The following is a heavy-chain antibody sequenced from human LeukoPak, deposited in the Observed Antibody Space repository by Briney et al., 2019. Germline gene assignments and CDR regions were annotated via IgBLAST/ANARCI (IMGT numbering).Heavy chain of an antibody. CDR3: AILPGYSSGWYEVNY. V-gene: IGHV3-23*01. Sequence: GGSLRLSCAASGFTFSSYAVSWVRQAPGKGLEWVSGISGSGGSTYYEDSVKGRFTISRDNSRNTLYLQMNSQRAEDTAVYYCAILPGYSSGWYEVNYWGQGTLVTVSS. D-gene: IGHD6-13*01. CDR1: GFTFSSYA. CDR2: ISGSGGST. J-gene: IGHJ4*02.